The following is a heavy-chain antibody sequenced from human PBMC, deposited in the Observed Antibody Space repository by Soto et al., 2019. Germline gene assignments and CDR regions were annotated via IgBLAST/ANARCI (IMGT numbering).Heavy chain of an antibody. CDR2: INHSGST. J-gene: IGHJ5*02. D-gene: IGHD6-13*01. Sequence: SETLSLTCAVYGGSFSCYYWSWIRQPPGKGLEWIGEINHSGSTNYNPSLKSRVTISVDTSRNQFSLKLSSVTAADTAVYYCARESSSWSTVESWGQGTLVTVSS. CDR1: GGSFSCYY. CDR3: ARESSSWSTVES. V-gene: IGHV4-34*01.